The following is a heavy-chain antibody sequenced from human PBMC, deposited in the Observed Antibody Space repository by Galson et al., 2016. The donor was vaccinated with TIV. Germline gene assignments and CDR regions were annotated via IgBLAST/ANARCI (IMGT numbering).Heavy chain of an antibody. CDR1: GFNFSNYG. CDR3: LRGPPPGYAGTYGPDS. Sequence: LRLSCAASGFNFSNYGMHWVRQAPGKELEWVVFIWSAGNNRYFADSVKGRFTISRDNSRNTMYLQMNSLRAATAVYYCLRGPPPGYAGTYGPDSWGQGTLVTVSS. J-gene: IGHJ4*02. V-gene: IGHV3-33*01. CDR2: IWSAGNNR. D-gene: IGHD3-10*01.